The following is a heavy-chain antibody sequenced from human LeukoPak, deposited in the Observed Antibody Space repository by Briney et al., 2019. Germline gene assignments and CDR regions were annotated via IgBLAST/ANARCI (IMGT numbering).Heavy chain of an antibody. CDR1: GFSLSSSRVG. V-gene: IGHV2-5*01. D-gene: IGHD4-17*01. CDR3: AHDYGDYDPMFFDY. CDR2: IYWNDDK. J-gene: IGHJ4*02. Sequence: SGPTLVKPTQTLTLACTFSGFSLSSSRVGVGWIREPPGKALEWLALIYWNDDKRYSPSLKSRLTITKDTSKNQVVLTMTNMAPVDTATYYCAHDYGDYDPMFFDYWGQGTLVTVSS.